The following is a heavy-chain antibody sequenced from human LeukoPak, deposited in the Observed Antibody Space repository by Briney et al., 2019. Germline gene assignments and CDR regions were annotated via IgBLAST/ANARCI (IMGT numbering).Heavy chain of an antibody. CDR2: INHSGST. Sequence: SETLSLTCAVYGGSFSGYYWSWIRQPPGKGLEWIGEINHSGSTNYNPSLKSRVTISVDTSKNQFSLKLSSVTAADTAVYYCARVVAATSPPGDNWFDPWGQGTLVTVSS. CDR3: ARVVAATSPPGDNWFDP. CDR1: GGSFSGYY. D-gene: IGHD2-15*01. J-gene: IGHJ5*02. V-gene: IGHV4-34*01.